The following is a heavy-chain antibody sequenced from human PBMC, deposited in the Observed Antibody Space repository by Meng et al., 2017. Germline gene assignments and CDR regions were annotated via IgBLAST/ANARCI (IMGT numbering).Heavy chain of an antibody. CDR1: GGSISSYY. CDR2: IYYSGST. D-gene: IGHD2-15*01. CDR3: AREGAYCSGGSCYYFDY. J-gene: IGHJ4*02. Sequence: QVQPQQWGAVLLKPSETLSLTCTVSGGSISSYYCSWIRQPPGKGLEWIGYIYYSGSTNYNPSLKSRVTISVDTSKNQFSLKLSSVTAADTAVYYCAREGAYCSGGSCYYFDYWGQGTLVTVSS. V-gene: IGHV4-59*01.